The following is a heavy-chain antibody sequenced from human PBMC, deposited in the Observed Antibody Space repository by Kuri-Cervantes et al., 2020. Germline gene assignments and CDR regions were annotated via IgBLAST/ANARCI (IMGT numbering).Heavy chain of an antibody. D-gene: IGHD3-22*01. J-gene: IGHJ4*02. V-gene: IGHV3-66*01. CDR2: IYSGGST. CDR1: GFTVSSNY. Sequence: ETLSLTCAASGFTVSSNYMSWVRQAPGKGLEWVSVIYSGGSTYYADSVKGRFTISRDNAKNSLYLQMNSLRAEDTAVYYCARSPRYDSSGYRDYFDYWGQGTLVTVSS. CDR3: ARSPRYDSSGYRDYFDY.